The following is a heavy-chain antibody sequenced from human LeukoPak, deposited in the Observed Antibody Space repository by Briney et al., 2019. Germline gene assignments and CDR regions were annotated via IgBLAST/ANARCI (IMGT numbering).Heavy chain of an antibody. CDR1: GGSISSSNW. CDR3: ARFYGDPWDWYFDL. Sequence: SGTLSLTCAVSGGSISSSNWWNWVRQPPGKGLEWIGEIYHSGSTNYNPSLKSRVTISVDTSKNQFSLKLSSVTAADTAVYYCARFYGDPWDWYFDLWGRGTLVTVSS. CDR2: IYHSGST. V-gene: IGHV4-4*02. J-gene: IGHJ2*01. D-gene: IGHD4-17*01.